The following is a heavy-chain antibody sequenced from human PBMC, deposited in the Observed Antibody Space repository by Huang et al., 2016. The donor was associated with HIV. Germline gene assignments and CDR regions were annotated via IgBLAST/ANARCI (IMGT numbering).Heavy chain of an antibody. CDR1: GFILRNYG. CDR2: IRHDGMKK. J-gene: IGHJ4*02. D-gene: IGHD3-22*01. Sequence: VQLIESGGGVVQPGKSLRLSCAPSGFILRNYGMPWVRQAPGKRVRWVACIRHDGMKKIYADAVRGRFTVGRDNVNNTLFLQMRSLGVDDTAVYYCARGDYYDSSGYHPGYFDYWGQGILVTVSS. CDR3: ARGDYYDSSGYHPGYFDY. V-gene: IGHV3-33*04.